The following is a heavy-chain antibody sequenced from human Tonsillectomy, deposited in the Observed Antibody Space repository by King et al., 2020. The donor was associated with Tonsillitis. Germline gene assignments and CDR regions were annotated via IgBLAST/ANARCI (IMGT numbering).Heavy chain of an antibody. D-gene: IGHD4-17*01. CDR1: GFTFSDYG. J-gene: IGHJ4*02. V-gene: IGHV3-33*05. CDR3: ANNDYGDSRFDY. Sequence: QVQLVESGGGVVQPGRSLRLSCAASGFTFSDYGMHWVRQAPGKGLEWVAVISYDGSTKYYADSVKGRFTISRDNSKNTLYLHMNSLRADDTAVYYCANNDYGDSRFDYWGQGTLVTVSS. CDR2: ISYDGSTK.